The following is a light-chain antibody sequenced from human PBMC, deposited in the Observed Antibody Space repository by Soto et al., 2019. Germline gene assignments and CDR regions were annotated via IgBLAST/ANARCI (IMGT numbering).Light chain of an antibody. V-gene: IGKV3-15*01. CDR2: DAS. CDR1: QSISRS. CDR3: QQYGSSPS. J-gene: IGKJ4*01. Sequence: EIVLTPSPAILSVSPGERATLSCRASQSISRSLAWYQQKPGQAPRLLISDASTRATGIPARFSGSGSGTESTLTISSLQSEDFAVYYCQQYGSSPSFGGGTKVDI.